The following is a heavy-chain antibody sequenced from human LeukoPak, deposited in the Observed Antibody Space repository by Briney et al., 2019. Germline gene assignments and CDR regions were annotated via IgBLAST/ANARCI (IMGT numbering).Heavy chain of an antibody. CDR3: ARAGGFGVEDGHDAFDI. CDR2: IYYSGST. CDR1: GGSISSYY. D-gene: IGHD2-8*01. V-gene: IGHV4-59*01. Sequence: AETLSLTCTVSGGSISSYYWSWIRQPPGKGLEWIGYIYYSGSTNYNPSLKSRVTISVDTSKNQFSLKLSSVTAADTAVYYCARAGGFGVEDGHDAFDIWGQGTMVTVSS. J-gene: IGHJ3*02.